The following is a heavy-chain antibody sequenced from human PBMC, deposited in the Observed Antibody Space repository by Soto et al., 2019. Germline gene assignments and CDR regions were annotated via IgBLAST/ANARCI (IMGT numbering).Heavy chain of an antibody. CDR2: INPSGGST. J-gene: IGHJ6*02. Sequence: GASVKVSCKASGYTFTSYDINWVRQATGQGLEWMGWINPSGGSTSYAQKFQGRVTMTRDTSTSTVYMELSSLRSEDTAVYYCARESAQYYDFWSGYPPLADYYYGMDVWGQGTTVTVSS. CDR1: GYTFTSYD. V-gene: IGHV1-46*01. CDR3: ARESAQYYDFWSGYPPLADYYYGMDV. D-gene: IGHD3-3*01.